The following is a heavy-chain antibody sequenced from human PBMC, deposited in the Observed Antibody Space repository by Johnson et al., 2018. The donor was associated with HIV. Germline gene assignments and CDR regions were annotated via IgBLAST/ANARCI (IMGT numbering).Heavy chain of an antibody. V-gene: IGHV3-53*01. CDR1: GFTVSDNY. CDR2: MYSGGRT. CDR3: ARILLGSCRA. D-gene: IGHD2-15*01. J-gene: IGHJ3*01. Sequence: VQLVESGGGLIQPGGSLRLSCAASGFTVSDNYMTWVRQAPGKGLEWVSVMYSGGRTYYADFVQGRFTISRDNSKNTVYLLMNSLRGEDTAMYDCARILLGSCRACGQGTMVTVSS.